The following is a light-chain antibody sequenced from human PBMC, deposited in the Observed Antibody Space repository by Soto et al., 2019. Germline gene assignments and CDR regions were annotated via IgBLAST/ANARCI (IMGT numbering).Light chain of an antibody. Sequence: DVQMTQSPSSLSASVGDRVTITCRASQDINSYLAWYQQKPGNAPKSLIYGASSLQTGVXSXCSGSESGTDFTLTISNLQPEDSATYYCQQYNIYPLTFGGGTKVEIK. CDR1: QDINSY. CDR2: GAS. J-gene: IGKJ4*01. CDR3: QQYNIYPLT. V-gene: IGKV1D-16*01.